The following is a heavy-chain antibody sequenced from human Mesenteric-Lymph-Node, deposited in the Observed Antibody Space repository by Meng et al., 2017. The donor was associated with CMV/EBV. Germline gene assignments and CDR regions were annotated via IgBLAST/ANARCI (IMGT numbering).Heavy chain of an antibody. CDR1: GFTFSSYA. V-gene: IGHV3-30-3*01. CDR3: ARDPGRAFDI. CDR2: ISYDGSNK. J-gene: IGHJ3*02. Sequence: GESLKISCAASGFTFSSYAMHWVRQAPGKGLEWVAVISYDGSNKYYADSVKGRFTISRDNSKNTLYLQMNSLRAEDTAVYYCARDPGRAFDIWGQGTMVTVSS.